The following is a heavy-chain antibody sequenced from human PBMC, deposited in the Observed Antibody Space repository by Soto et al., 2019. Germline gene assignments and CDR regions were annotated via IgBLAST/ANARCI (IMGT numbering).Heavy chain of an antibody. CDR2: IIPIFGTA. J-gene: IGHJ6*02. V-gene: IGHV1-69*13. Sequence: ASVKVSCKASGGTFSSYAISWARQAPGQGLEWMGGIIPIFGTADYAQKFQGRVTITADESTSTAYMELSSLRSEDTAVYYCASAWGPSYYYGMDVWGQGTTVTVSS. CDR3: ASAWGPSYYYGMDV. D-gene: IGHD3-16*01. CDR1: GGTFSSYA.